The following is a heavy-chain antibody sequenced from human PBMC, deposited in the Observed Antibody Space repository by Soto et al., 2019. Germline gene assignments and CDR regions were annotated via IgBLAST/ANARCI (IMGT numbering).Heavy chain of an antibody. D-gene: IGHD2-21*02. CDR1: GFTFSNFG. J-gene: IGHJ4*02. Sequence: PGGSLRLSCAASGFTFSNFGLNWVGQAPGKGLEWVSSISSSDKYIYYADSVKGRFTISRDNAKNSLSLQMNSLRADDTAVYYCARVFCRGDCYSPLDYWGQGTLVTISS. CDR3: ARVFCRGDCYSPLDY. CDR2: ISSSDKYI. V-gene: IGHV3-21*01.